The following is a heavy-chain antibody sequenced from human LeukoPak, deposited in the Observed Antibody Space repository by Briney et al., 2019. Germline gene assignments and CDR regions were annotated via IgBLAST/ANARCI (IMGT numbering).Heavy chain of an antibody. Sequence: GGSLRLSCAASGFTFSSYSMNWVRQAQGKGLEWVSYISSSSSTIYYADSVKGRFTISRDNAKNSLYLQMNSPRDEDTAVYYCARDLPHYYYGMDVWGQGTTVTVSS. CDR3: ARDLPHYYYGMDV. J-gene: IGHJ6*02. CDR2: ISSSSSTI. V-gene: IGHV3-48*02. CDR1: GFTFSSYS.